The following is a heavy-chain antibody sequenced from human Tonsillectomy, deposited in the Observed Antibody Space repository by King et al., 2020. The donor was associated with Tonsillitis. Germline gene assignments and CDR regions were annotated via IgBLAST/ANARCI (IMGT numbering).Heavy chain of an antibody. J-gene: IGHJ5*02. CDR1: GYTFTGYY. Sequence: QLVQSGAEVKKPGASVKFPCKASGYTFTGYYMNWVRQAPGQRLEWMGWINPNSCGTNSAQKFSGRVTMNSDKSISTAYMELSRLRADDPAVYYCARVRRCSSTSCYREGWFDPWGQGTLVTVSS. CDR3: ARVRRCSSTSCYREGWFDP. CDR2: INPNSCGT. D-gene: IGHD2-2*01. V-gene: IGHV1-2*02.